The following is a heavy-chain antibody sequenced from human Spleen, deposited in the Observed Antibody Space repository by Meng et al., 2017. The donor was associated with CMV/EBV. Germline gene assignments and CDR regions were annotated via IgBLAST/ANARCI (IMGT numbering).Heavy chain of an antibody. CDR2: ISDSGSIK. D-gene: IGHD6-19*01. V-gene: IGHV3-48*04. CDR1: GFTFSSYG. J-gene: IGHJ4*02. CDR3: ARTENSG. Sequence: GESLKISCAASGFTFSSYGMHWVRQAPGKGLEWVSYISDSGSIKHYADSVEGRFTVSRDNAKNSLYLQMNNLRVEDTAMYYCARTENSGWGQGTLVTVSS.